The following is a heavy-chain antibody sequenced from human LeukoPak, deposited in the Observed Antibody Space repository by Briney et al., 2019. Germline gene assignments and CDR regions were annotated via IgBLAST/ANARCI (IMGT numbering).Heavy chain of an antibody. CDR1: GFTFSRYS. CDR3: ARVFDGTTWVSYYYYYMDV. J-gene: IGHJ6*03. D-gene: IGHD1-7*01. CDR2: ISISSNYI. V-gene: IGHV3-21*01. Sequence: PGGSLRLSCAASGFTFSRYSMNWVRQAPGKGLEWVSSISISSNYIYYPDSLKGRFTISRDNAKNSLYLQMNSLRAEDTAVYYCARVFDGTTWVSYYYYYMDVWGKGTTVTVSS.